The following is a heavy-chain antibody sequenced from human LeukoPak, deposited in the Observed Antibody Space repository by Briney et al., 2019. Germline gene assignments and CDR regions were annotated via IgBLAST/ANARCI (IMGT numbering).Heavy chain of an antibody. CDR1: GFTFDDYG. CDR3: ARDRVGPEAYAFDI. V-gene: IGHV3-20*04. D-gene: IGHD1-26*01. J-gene: IGHJ3*02. Sequence: GGSLRLSCAASGFTFDDYGMSWVRQAPGKGLEWVSGINWNGGSTGYADSVKGRFTISRDNAKNSLYLQMNRLRAEDTALYYCARDRVGPEAYAFDIWGQGTMVTVSS. CDR2: INWNGGST.